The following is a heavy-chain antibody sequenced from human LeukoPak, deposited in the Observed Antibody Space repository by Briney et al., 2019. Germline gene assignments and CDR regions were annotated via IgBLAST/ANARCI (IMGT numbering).Heavy chain of an antibody. V-gene: IGHV1-46*01. J-gene: IGHJ4*02. CDR1: GYTFTNYY. CDR2: INPRGGST. Sequence: GASVKVFCKASGYTFTNYYMHWVRQAPGQGLEWVGMINPRGGSTIYAQNFQGRVTMTRDTSTSTVYMEVSSLRAEDTAVYYCARDYSGRSQALDYWGQGTLVTVSS. D-gene: IGHD6-19*01. CDR3: ARDYSGRSQALDY.